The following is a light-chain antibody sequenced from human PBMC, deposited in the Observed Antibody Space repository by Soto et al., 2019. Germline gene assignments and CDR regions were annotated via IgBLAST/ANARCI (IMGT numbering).Light chain of an antibody. Sequence: EVVMTQSPATLSVSPGERATLSCRASQSVTSNYLAWYQQKPGQAPRLLIYGPSSRATGIPDRFSGSGSGTDFTLTISRLEPEDFAVYFCQQYDKSPPITFGQGTRLEIK. CDR2: GPS. CDR1: QSVTSNY. J-gene: IGKJ5*01. CDR3: QQYDKSPPIT. V-gene: IGKV3-20*01.